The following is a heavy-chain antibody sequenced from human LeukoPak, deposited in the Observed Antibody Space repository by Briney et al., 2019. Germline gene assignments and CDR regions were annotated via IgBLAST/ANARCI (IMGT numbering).Heavy chain of an antibody. V-gene: IGHV4-4*07. J-gene: IGHJ6*03. CDR3: ARDYCGGDCYTSYHYYYMDV. CDR2: IYTTGST. D-gene: IGHD2-21*02. CDR1: GGSIRSYY. Sequence: PETLSLTCTVSGGSIRSYYWSWIRQPAGKGLEWPGRIYTTGSTNYNPSLRSRVTMSVDTSKTQFSLKLSSVTAADTAVYYCARDYCGGDCYTSYHYYYMDVWGRGTTVTVSS.